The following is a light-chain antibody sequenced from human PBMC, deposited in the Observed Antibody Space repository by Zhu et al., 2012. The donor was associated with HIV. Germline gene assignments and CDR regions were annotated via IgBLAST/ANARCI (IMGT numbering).Light chain of an antibody. CDR2: ATS. Sequence: DIQMTQSPSSLSVSVGDRVTITCRASQSIGQYLHWYQQKSGKAPKLLIYATSTLQSGVLSRFSSSGFGTDFTLTISSLQPEDFATYYCLQSYTTPYTFGQGTNLEI. V-gene: IGKV1-39*01. J-gene: IGKJ2*01. CDR1: QSIGQY. CDR3: LQSYTTPYT.